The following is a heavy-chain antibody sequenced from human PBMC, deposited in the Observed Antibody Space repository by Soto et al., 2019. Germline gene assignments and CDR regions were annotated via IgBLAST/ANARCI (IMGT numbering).Heavy chain of an antibody. Sequence: GGSLRLSCAASGFTFSSYSMNWVRQAPGKGLEWVSSISSSSSYIYYADSVKGRFTISRDNAKNSLYLQMNSLRAEDTAVYYCARDSDIAEELMGSSWQFFDYWGQGTLVTASS. CDR2: ISSSSSYI. J-gene: IGHJ4*02. V-gene: IGHV3-21*01. D-gene: IGHD6-13*01. CDR1: GFTFSSYS. CDR3: ARDSDIAEELMGSSWQFFDY.